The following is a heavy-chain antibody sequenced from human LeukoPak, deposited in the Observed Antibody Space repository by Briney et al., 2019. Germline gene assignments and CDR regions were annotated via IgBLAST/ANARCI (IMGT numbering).Heavy chain of an antibody. CDR1: GFTFSSYW. Sequence: PGGSLRLSCAASGFTFSSYWMSWVRQAPGKGLEWVANIKQDGSEKYYVDSVKGRFTISRDNAKNSLYLQMNSLRAEDTAVYYCAREERYSSSWYFDYWGQGTLVTVSS. CDR2: IKQDGSEK. V-gene: IGHV3-7*01. CDR3: AREERYSSSWYFDY. J-gene: IGHJ4*02. D-gene: IGHD6-13*01.